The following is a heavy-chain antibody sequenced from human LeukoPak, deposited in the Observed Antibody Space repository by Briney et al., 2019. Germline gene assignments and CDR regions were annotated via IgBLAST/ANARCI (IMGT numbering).Heavy chain of an antibody. Sequence: ASVKVSCKASGYTFTSYGISWVRQAPGQELEWMGWISGNNCNTNYAQKLQGRVTMTTDTSTSTAYVELRSLRSDDTALYYCARVRVNYVWGNYPVDYWGQGTLVTVSS. J-gene: IGHJ4*02. CDR1: GYTFTSYG. CDR3: ARVRVNYVWGNYPVDY. CDR2: ISGNNCNT. D-gene: IGHD3-16*02. V-gene: IGHV1-18*01.